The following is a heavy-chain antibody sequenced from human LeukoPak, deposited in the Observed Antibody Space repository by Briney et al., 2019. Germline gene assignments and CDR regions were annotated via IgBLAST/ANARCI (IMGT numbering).Heavy chain of an antibody. CDR3: ARGPPSIGYCSGGSCSPKVKNWFDP. J-gene: IGHJ5*02. V-gene: IGHV4-34*01. CDR1: GGSFSGYY. CDR2: INHSGST. Sequence: PSETLSLTCAVYGGSFSGYYWSWIRQPPGKGLEWMGEINHSGSTNYNPSLKSRVTISVDTSKNQFSLKLSSVTAADTAVYYCARGPPSIGYCSGGSCSPKVKNWFDPWGQGTLVTVSS. D-gene: IGHD2-15*01.